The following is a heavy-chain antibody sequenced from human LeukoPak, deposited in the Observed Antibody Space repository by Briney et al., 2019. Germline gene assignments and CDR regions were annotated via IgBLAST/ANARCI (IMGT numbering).Heavy chain of an antibody. CDR3: TSQYFDY. CDR1: EFTFSNAW. Sequence: NTGGSLRLSCAASEFTFSNAWMNWVRQGPGKGLEWVGRIKSKTDGGTTDYAAPVEGRFTISRDDSKNTVYLQMNSLKTEDTAVYYCTSQYFDYWGQGTLAAVSS. J-gene: IGHJ4*02. V-gene: IGHV3-15*01. CDR2: IKSKTDGGTT.